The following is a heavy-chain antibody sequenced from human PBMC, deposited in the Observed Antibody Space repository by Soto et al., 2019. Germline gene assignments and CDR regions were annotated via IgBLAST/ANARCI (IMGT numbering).Heavy chain of an antibody. CDR2: ISNDGSNK. V-gene: IGHV3-30*04. CDR3: ATGFGNYWAFDY. J-gene: IGHJ4*02. CDR1: GFTFSSYA. D-gene: IGHD1-26*01. Sequence: GGSLRLSCAASGFTFSSYAMHWVRQAPGKGLEWVAFISNDGSNKYYADSVKGRFTISRDNSKNTLYLQMNSLRAEDTAVYYCATGFGNYWAFDYLGQGTLLTVSS.